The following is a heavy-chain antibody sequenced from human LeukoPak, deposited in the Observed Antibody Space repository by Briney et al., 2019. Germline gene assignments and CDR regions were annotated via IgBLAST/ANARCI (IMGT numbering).Heavy chain of an antibody. CDR1: GFSLSTSGMC. D-gene: IGHD4-17*01. CDR3: AHLGYGDHVDPGLGTEFDY. J-gene: IGHJ4*02. V-gene: IGHV2-5*08. Sequence: ESGPTLVNPTQTLTLTCTFSGFSLSTSGMCVSWIRQPPGKALEWLALIYWDDDKRYSPSLKSRLTITKDTSKNQVVLTMTNMDPVDTATYYCAHLGYGDHVDPGLGTEFDYWGQGTLVTVSS. CDR2: IYWDDDK.